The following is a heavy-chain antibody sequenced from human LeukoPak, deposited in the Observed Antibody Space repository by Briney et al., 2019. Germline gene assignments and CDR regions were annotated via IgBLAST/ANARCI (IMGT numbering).Heavy chain of an antibody. D-gene: IGHD1-26*01. CDR1: GFTFSTYW. CDR3: ARYSESYHAIDF. Sequence: GGSLRLSCAASGFTFSTYWMHWVRQAPGKGLVWVSRINSDGSSKSYEDSVKGRFAVSRDNAESTLYLQMNSLRAEDTALHYCARYSESYHAIDFWGQGTLVTVSS. CDR2: INSDGSSK. V-gene: IGHV3-74*01. J-gene: IGHJ4*02.